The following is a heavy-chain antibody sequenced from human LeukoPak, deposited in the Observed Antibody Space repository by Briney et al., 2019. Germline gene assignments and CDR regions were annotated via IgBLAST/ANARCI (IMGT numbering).Heavy chain of an antibody. D-gene: IGHD3-22*01. J-gene: IGHJ3*02. V-gene: IGHV3-7*01. CDR1: GFTFSSYW. CDR2: IKQDGSEK. CDR3: AREGDYYDSSDAFDI. Sequence: GGSLRLSCAASGFTFSSYWMSWVRQAPGKGLEWVANIKQDGSEKYYVDSVKGRFTISRDNVKNSLYLQMNSLRAEDTAVYYCAREGDYYDSSDAFDIWGQGTMVTVSS.